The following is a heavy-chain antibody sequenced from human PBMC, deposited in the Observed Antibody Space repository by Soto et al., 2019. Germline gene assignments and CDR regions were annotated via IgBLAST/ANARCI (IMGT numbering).Heavy chain of an antibody. D-gene: IGHD6-19*01. CDR3: ARESTIAVGGQLFDP. J-gene: IGHJ5*02. Sequence: SETLSLTCTVSVASISGYHWSWIRQPAGKGLQWIGRIYTTGSTNYNPSLKSRVSMSVDTSNNQFSLKLNSMTAADTAVYYCARESTIAVGGQLFDPWGQGILVTVSS. CDR1: VASISGYH. CDR2: IYTTGST. V-gene: IGHV4-4*07.